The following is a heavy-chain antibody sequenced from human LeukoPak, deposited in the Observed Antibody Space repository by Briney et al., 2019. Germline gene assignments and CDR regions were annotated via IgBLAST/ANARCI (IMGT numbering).Heavy chain of an antibody. Sequence: GGSLRLSCAASGFTFSSYAMHWVRQAPGKGLEGVADIWYDGSNKYYADSVKGRFTISRDNSKNTLYLQMNSLRAEDTAVYYCARWYSSSWYSPDYWGQGTLVTVSS. V-gene: IGHV3-33*08. CDR1: GFTFSSYA. CDR2: IWYDGSNK. CDR3: ARWYSSSWYSPDY. J-gene: IGHJ4*02. D-gene: IGHD6-13*01.